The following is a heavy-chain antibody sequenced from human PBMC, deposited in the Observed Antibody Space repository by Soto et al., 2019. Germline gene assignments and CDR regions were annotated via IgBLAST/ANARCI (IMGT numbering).Heavy chain of an antibody. D-gene: IGHD4-17*01. Sequence: GASVKVSCKASGYTFTSYGISWVRQAPGQGREWMGWISAYNGNTNYAQKLQGRVTMTTDTSTSTAYMELRSLRSDDTAVYYCARDRGYGDYVPHYYYGMDVWGQGTTVTVSS. CDR2: ISAYNGNT. J-gene: IGHJ6*02. CDR3: ARDRGYGDYVPHYYYGMDV. V-gene: IGHV1-18*01. CDR1: GYTFTSYG.